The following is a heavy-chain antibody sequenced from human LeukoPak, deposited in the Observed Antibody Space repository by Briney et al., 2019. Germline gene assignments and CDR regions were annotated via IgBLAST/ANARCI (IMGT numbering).Heavy chain of an antibody. CDR2: IYHSGST. CDR1: GGPISSGGYS. CDR3: ARASFSGDYFDY. J-gene: IGHJ4*02. D-gene: IGHD2-2*01. Sequence: PSEALSLTCAVSGGPISSGGYSWSWIRQPPGKGLEWIGYIYHSGSTYYNPSLKSRVTISVDRSKNQFSLKLSSVTAADTAVYYCARASFSGDYFDYWGQGTLVTVSS. V-gene: IGHV4-30-2*01.